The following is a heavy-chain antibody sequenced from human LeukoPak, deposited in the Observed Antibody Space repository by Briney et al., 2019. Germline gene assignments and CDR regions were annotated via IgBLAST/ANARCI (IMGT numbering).Heavy chain of an antibody. V-gene: IGHV3-7*01. CDR3: ARDYDHYYGSGSYLYYFDY. CDR1: GFTFTNYW. Sequence: GGSLRLSCAASGFTFTNYWMSWVRQAPGKGLEWVAHIKKDGSKKYYVDSVKGRFTISRDNAKNSLYLQMNSLRAEDTAVYYCARDYDHYYGSGSYLYYFDYWGQGTLVSVSS. J-gene: IGHJ4*02. CDR2: IKKDGSKK. D-gene: IGHD3-10*01.